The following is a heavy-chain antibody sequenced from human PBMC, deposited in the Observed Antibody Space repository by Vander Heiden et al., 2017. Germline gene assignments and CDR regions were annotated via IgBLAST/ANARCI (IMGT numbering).Heavy chain of an antibody. D-gene: IGHD4-17*01. V-gene: IGHV1-69*01. J-gene: IGHJ5*02. CDR3: ARALHDYGTPDVVGLWFHP. CDR1: GGTFRSYA. CDR2: IIPIFGTA. Sequence: QVQLVQSGAEVKKPGSSVKVSCKASGGTFRSYAISWVRQAPGQGLEWMGGIIPIFGTANYAQKFQGRVTITADESTSTAYMELSSLRSEDTAVYYCARALHDYGTPDVVGLWFHPWGQGTLVTVSS.